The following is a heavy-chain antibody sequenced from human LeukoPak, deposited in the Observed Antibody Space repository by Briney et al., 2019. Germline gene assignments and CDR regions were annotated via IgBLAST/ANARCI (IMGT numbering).Heavy chain of an antibody. CDR1: GFTFSNYW. Sequence: HPGGSLRLSCAASGFTFSNYWMSWVRQAPGKGLEWVANIKQDGSEKYYVDSVKGRFTISRDNAKKSLYLQKNSLRAEDTAVYYCARDLYGPFYYWGQGTLVTVSS. V-gene: IGHV3-7*01. CDR2: IKQDGSEK. CDR3: ARDLYGPFYY. J-gene: IGHJ4*02. D-gene: IGHD2-8*01.